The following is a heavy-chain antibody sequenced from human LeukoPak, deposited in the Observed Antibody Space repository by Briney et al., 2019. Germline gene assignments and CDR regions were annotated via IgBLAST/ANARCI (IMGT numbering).Heavy chain of an antibody. CDR2: INPNSGDT. Sequence: ASVKVSCKASGYTFIDYSMHWVRQAPGQGLRWMGRINPNSGDTNYAQESQGRVTMTRDTSISTTYMELSGLRSDDTAVYYCARDLGSGFNITLAGTGDWGQGTLVTVSS. CDR3: ARDLGSGFNITLAGTGD. CDR1: GYTFIDYS. V-gene: IGHV1-2*06. D-gene: IGHD6-19*01. J-gene: IGHJ4*02.